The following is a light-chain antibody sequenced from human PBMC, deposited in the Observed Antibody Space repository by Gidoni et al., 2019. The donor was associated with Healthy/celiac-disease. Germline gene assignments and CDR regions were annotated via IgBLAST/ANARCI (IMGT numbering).Light chain of an antibody. CDR2: EGS. J-gene: IGLJ3*02. CDR1: GSYNL. V-gene: IGLV2-23*01. Sequence: GSYNLVSWYQQHPGKAPKLMIYEGSKRPSGVSNRFSGSKSGNTASLTISGLQDEDEADYYCCSYAGSRVFGGGTKLTVL. CDR3: CSYAGSRV.